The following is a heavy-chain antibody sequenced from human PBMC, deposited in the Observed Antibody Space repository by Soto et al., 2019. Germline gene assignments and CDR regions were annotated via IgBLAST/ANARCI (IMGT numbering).Heavy chain of an antibody. J-gene: IGHJ3*02. D-gene: IGHD3-3*01. CDR3: TTAYDFWSGWFAFDI. Sequence: EVQLVESGGGLVKPGGSLRLSCAASGFTFSNAWMNWVRQAPGKGLEWVGRIKSKTDGGTTDYAAPVKGRFTSSRDDSKNTRYLQMNSLKTEDTAVYYCTTAYDFWSGWFAFDIWGQGTMVTVSS. V-gene: IGHV3-15*07. CDR1: GFTFSNAW. CDR2: IKSKTDGGTT.